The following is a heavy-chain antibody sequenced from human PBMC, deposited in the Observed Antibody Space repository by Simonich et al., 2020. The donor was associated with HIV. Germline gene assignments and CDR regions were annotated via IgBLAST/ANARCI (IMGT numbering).Heavy chain of an antibody. CDR1: GGALSGYY. D-gene: IGHD3-10*01. J-gene: IGHJ6*03. CDR3: ARIGPDYYRGYYYVDV. V-gene: IGHV4-34*01. CDR2: INHRGST. Sequence: QVQLQQWGAGLLKPSETLSLTCAVHGGALSGYYWSKNRQPPGRGLEWIGEINHRGSTNYNPSLKSRVTISVDTSKKQISLKVRSVTAADTAVYYCARIGPDYYRGYYYVDVWGKGTTVSVSS.